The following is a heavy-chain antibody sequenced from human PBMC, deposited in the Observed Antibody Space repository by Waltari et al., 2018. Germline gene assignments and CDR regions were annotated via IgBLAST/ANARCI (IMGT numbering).Heavy chain of an antibody. CDR1: GGSISSGSYY. J-gene: IGHJ5*02. D-gene: IGHD3-3*01. V-gene: IGHV4-39*07. CDR2: ISYSGTN. Sequence: QLQLQESGPGLVKPSETLSLTCTVSGGSISSGSYYWGWIRQPPGKGPASIGYISYSGTNDYNVSLKSRVTMSVDTSRDQYSLSLRSVAAADTAVYYCARYYGNGEGWLDPWGQGTLVTVSS. CDR3: ARYYGNGEGWLDP.